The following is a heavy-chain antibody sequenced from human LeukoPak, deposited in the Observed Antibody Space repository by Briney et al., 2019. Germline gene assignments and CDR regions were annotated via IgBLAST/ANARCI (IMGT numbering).Heavy chain of an antibody. V-gene: IGHV3-30*04. Sequence: GGSLRLSCAASGFTFSSYAMHWVRQAPGKGLEWVAVISYDGSNKYYADSVKGRFTISRDNSKNTLYLQMNSLRAEDTAVYYCAKDLLRYFDWLLPFDYWGQGTLVTVSS. D-gene: IGHD3-9*01. CDR3: AKDLLRYFDWLLPFDY. CDR1: GFTFSSYA. CDR2: ISYDGSNK. J-gene: IGHJ4*02.